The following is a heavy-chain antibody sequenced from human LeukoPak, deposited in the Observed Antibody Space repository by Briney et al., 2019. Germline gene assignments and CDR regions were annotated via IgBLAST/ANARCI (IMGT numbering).Heavy chain of an antibody. CDR1: GGSISSYY. V-gene: IGHV4-59*01. CDR3: ARAPDCSGGSCYSYYYYYMDV. D-gene: IGHD2-15*01. J-gene: IGHJ6*03. CDR2: IYYSGST. Sequence: SETLSLTCTVSGGSISSYYWSWIRQPPGKGLEWIGYIYYSGSTNYNPSLKSRVTISVDTSKNQFSLKLSSVTAADTAVYYCARAPDCSGGSCYSYYYYYMDVWGKGTTATVSS.